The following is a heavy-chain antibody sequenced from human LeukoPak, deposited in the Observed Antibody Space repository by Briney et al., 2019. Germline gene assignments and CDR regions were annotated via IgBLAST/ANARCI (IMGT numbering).Heavy chain of an antibody. CDR3: ARGGSSSWYGAFDI. Sequence: GGSLRLSCAASGFTFSSYAMHWVRQAPGKGLEWVAVISYDGSNKYYADSVKGRFTISRDNSKNTLYLQMNSLRAEDTAVYYCARGGSSSWYGAFDIWGQGTMVTVSS. V-gene: IGHV3-30-3*01. D-gene: IGHD6-13*01. J-gene: IGHJ3*02. CDR2: ISYDGSNK. CDR1: GFTFSSYA.